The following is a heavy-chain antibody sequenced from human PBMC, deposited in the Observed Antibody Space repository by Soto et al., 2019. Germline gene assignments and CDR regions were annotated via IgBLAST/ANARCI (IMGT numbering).Heavy chain of an antibody. CDR1: GFTFSSYS. Sequence: GGSLRLSCAASGFTFSSYSMHWIRQAPGKGLEWVSSISSSSSYIYYADSVKGRFTISRDNAKNSLYLQMNSLRAEDTAVYYCARVRGSGLDYWGQGTLVTVSS. CDR2: ISSSSSYI. D-gene: IGHD3-10*01. V-gene: IGHV3-21*01. J-gene: IGHJ4*02. CDR3: ARVRGSGLDY.